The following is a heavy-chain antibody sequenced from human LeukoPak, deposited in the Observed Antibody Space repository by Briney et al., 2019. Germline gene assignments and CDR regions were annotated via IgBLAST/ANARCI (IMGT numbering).Heavy chain of an antibody. V-gene: IGHV3-48*04. Sequence: GSLRLSFAASGFPFSSYSMNWVRPAPGKGLEGVSYISSSSSTMSYADSVKGRFTISRDNAKNSLYLQMNSLRAEDTAVYYCARKHFGSGSYHFDYWGQGTLVTVSS. CDR2: ISSSSSTM. CDR1: GFPFSSYS. D-gene: IGHD3-10*01. J-gene: IGHJ4*02. CDR3: ARKHFGSGSYHFDY.